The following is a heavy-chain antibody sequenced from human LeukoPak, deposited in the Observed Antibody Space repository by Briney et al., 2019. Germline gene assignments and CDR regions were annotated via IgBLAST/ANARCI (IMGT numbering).Heavy chain of an antibody. V-gene: IGHV2-5*08. CDR2: IYWDDDK. J-gene: IGHJ4*02. D-gene: IGHD5-18*01. CDR1: GGSISSYYW. CDR3: AHRLHPYSYGY. Sequence: TLSLTCTVSGGSISSYYWSWIRQPPGKALEWLALIYWDDDKRYSPSLKSRLTITKDTSKNQVVLTMTNMDPVDTATYYCAHRLHPYSYGYWGQGTLVTVSS.